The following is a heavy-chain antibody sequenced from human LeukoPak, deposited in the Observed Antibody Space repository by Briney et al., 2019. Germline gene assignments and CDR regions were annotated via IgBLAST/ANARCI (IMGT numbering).Heavy chain of an antibody. Sequence: SQTLSLTCTVSGGSISSGDYHWSWIRQPPGKGLEWIGYIYYSGSTYYNPSLKSRVTISVDTSKNQFSLKLSSVTAADAAVYYCASRDYGDYLVGAFDIWGQGTMVTVSS. CDR2: IYYSGST. V-gene: IGHV4-30-4*01. CDR3: ASRDYGDYLVGAFDI. J-gene: IGHJ3*02. CDR1: GGSISSGDYH. D-gene: IGHD4-17*01.